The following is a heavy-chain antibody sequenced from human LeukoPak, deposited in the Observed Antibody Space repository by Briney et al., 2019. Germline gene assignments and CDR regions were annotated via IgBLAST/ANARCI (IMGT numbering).Heavy chain of an antibody. Sequence: GGSLRLSCAASGFTFSSYEMNWVRQAPGKGLEWVSYISSSGSTIYYADSVKGRFTISRDNAKNSLYLQMNSLRAEDTAVYYCARDIRHYDILTGYPDYWGQGTLVTASS. V-gene: IGHV3-48*03. CDR2: ISSSGSTI. CDR1: GFTFSSYE. J-gene: IGHJ4*02. CDR3: ARDIRHYDILTGYPDY. D-gene: IGHD3-9*01.